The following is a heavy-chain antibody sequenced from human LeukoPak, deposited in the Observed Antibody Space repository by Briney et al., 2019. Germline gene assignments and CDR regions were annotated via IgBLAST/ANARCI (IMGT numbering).Heavy chain of an antibody. J-gene: IGHJ4*02. Sequence: SETLSLTCTVSDGSISNYYWSWIRQPPGKGLKWIGYISSSGSTNYSPSLKSRVTISMDTSKNQFSLKLSSVTAADTAVYYCAGHHPRNTVDFWGQGTLVTVSS. CDR3: AGHHPRNTVDF. CDR1: DGSISNYY. CDR2: ISSSGST. V-gene: IGHV4-59*08. D-gene: IGHD2/OR15-2a*01.